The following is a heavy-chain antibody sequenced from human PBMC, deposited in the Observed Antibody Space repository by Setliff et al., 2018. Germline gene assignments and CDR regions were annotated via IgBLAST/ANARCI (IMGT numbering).Heavy chain of an antibody. D-gene: IGHD5-18*01. CDR1: GASIREYY. CDR2: LYYTGTT. J-gene: IGHJ6*02. CDR3: ARDRTAYNYGMDV. Sequence: SETLSLTCIVSGASIREYYWSWVRQPPGKGLEWIGNLYYTGTTNYDPSLKSRVTISVDPSKNQVSLKLSSATAADTAVYYCARDRTAYNYGMDVWGQGTTVTVSS. V-gene: IGHV4-59*01.